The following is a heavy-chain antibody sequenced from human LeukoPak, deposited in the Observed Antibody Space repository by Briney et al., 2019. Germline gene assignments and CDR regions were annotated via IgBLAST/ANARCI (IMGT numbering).Heavy chain of an antibody. CDR3: ARDQWLPNYYYYYYYMDV. J-gene: IGHJ6*03. CDR1: GFTFSSYS. Sequence: GGSLRLSCAASGFTFSSYSMNWVRQAPGKGLEWVSYISSSSSTIYYADSVKGRFTISRDNAKNSLYLQMNSLRAEDTAVYYCARDQWLPNYYYYYYYMDVWGKGTTVTVSS. CDR2: ISSSSSTI. V-gene: IGHV3-48*01. D-gene: IGHD5-18*01.